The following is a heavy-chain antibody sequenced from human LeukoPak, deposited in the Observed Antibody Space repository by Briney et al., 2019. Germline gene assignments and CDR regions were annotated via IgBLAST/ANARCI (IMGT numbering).Heavy chain of an antibody. CDR2: ISANGGGT. Sequence: GGSLRLSCAASGFTFSNYAINWVRQAPGKGLEWVSGISANGGGTYYADSVKGRFTISRDNSKNTLYLQMNSLRAEDTAVYYCAKEVTMIVVVIDYWGQGTLVTVSS. CDR1: GFTFSNYA. D-gene: IGHD3-22*01. J-gene: IGHJ4*02. CDR3: AKEVTMIVVVIDY. V-gene: IGHV3-23*01.